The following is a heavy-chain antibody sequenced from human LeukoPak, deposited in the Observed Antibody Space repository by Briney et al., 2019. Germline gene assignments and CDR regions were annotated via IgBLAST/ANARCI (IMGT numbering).Heavy chain of an antibody. Sequence: SETLSLTCTVSNYSISTDYYWGWIRQPPGKGLEWIGTMYHSGSTYYNPSLKSRVTISVDTSKNQFSLKLSSVTAADTAVYYCAKHQTAGARGGFDHWGQGTLVTVSS. V-gene: IGHV4-38-2*02. CDR2: MYHSGST. D-gene: IGHD1-26*01. CDR3: AKHQTAGARGGFDH. J-gene: IGHJ4*02. CDR1: NYSISTDYY.